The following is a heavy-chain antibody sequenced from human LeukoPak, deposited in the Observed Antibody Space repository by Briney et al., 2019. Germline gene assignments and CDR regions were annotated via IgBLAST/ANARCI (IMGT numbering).Heavy chain of an antibody. V-gene: IGHV3-9*01. CDR1: GFTFGSYS. J-gene: IGHJ3*01. Sequence: AGGSLRLSCAASGFTFGSYSMNWVRQAPGEGLEWVSGISWNSGSIGYADSVKGRFTISRDNAKNSLYLQMNSLRAEDTAVYYCARDLLFGWYLWGQGTMVTVSS. CDR3: ARDLLFGWYL. D-gene: IGHD6-19*01. CDR2: ISWNSGSI.